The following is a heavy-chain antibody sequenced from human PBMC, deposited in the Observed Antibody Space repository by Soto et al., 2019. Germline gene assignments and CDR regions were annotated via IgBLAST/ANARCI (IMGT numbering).Heavy chain of an antibody. D-gene: IGHD2-15*01. J-gene: IGHJ4*02. CDR1: GFTFSSCA. Sequence: EVQLLESGGGLVQAGGSLRVSCAAPGFTFSSCAMGWVRQAPGKGLAWVSSISVNGGSTYYADSVKGRFTISRDNSKNILYLHMISLRAEDTAVYYCAKERNSWYSSGSDSWGQGTLVTVSS. CDR2: ISVNGGST. CDR3: AKERNSWYSSGSDS. V-gene: IGHV3-23*01.